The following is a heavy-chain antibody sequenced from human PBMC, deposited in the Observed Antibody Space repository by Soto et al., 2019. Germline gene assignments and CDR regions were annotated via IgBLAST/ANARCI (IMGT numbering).Heavy chain of an antibody. D-gene: IGHD6-25*01. J-gene: IGHJ5*01. CDR2: VHISGHS. V-gene: IGHV4-4*02. Sequence: SETLSLTCTLSGGSVRAPDWWNWVRQSPDKGLEWIAEVHISGHSNYNPSLRSRVSVSIDSSKNQFYLNLNSVTAADTAIYYCARVRQGCSASNCYFDPWGQGTQVTVSS. CDR3: ARVRQGCSASNCYFDP. CDR1: GGSVRAPDW.